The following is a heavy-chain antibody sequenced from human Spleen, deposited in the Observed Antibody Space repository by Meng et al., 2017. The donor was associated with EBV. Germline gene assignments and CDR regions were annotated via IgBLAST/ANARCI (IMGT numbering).Heavy chain of an antibody. CDR3: AKDLSGRFDP. V-gene: IGHV3-30*18. CDR1: GFIFSVYG. D-gene: IGHD1-14*01. CDR2: IPSDASHNK. J-gene: IGHJ5*02. Sequence: EELGEAGGGVGQPGRSLSLPCQDSGFIFSVYGFHWVRQAPGKGPEWVAIIPSDASHNKYYADSVKGRFTISRDNSKNTLYLQMNSLKIEDTAVYYCAKDLSGRFDPWGQGTLVTVSS.